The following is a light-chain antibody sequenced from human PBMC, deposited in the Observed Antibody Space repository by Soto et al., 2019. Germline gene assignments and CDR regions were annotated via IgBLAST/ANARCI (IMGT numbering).Light chain of an antibody. V-gene: IGLV2-11*01. J-gene: IGLJ1*01. Sequence: QSALTRPRSVSGSPGQSVTISCTGTSSDVGRYNYVSWYQHHPGKAPKLMIYDVSTRPSGVPDRFSGSKSGTTASLTISGLQAEHEADYYCCSYAGSPYVFGTGSNVTIL. CDR2: DVS. CDR3: CSYAGSPYV. CDR1: SSDVGRYNY.